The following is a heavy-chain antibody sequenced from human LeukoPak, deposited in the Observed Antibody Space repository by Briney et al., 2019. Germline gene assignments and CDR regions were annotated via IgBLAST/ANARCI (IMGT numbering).Heavy chain of an antibody. CDR2: INPSGGST. D-gene: IGHD2-2*02. Sequence: ASVKVSCKASGYTFTSYYMHWVRQAPGQGLEWMGIINPSGGSTSYAQKFQGRVTMTRDTSTSTVYMELSSLRSEDTAVYYCARDPGCSSTSCYIDYYYYMDVWGKGTTVTVSS. V-gene: IGHV1-46*01. CDR3: ARDPGCSSTSCYIDYYYYMDV. CDR1: GYTFTSYY. J-gene: IGHJ6*03.